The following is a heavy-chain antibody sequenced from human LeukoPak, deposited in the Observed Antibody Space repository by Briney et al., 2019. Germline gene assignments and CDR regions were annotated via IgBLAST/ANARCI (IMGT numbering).Heavy chain of an antibody. CDR2: IWYDGSNK. J-gene: IGHJ4*02. V-gene: IGHV3-33*01. D-gene: IGHD6-19*01. CDR3: ARDASSGWLDY. Sequence: GGSPRLSCAASRFTFSSYGMHWVRQAPGKGLEWVAVIWYDGSNKYYADSVKGRFTISRDNSKNTLYLQMNSLRAEDTAVYYCARDASSGWLDYWGQGTLVTVSS. CDR1: RFTFSSYG.